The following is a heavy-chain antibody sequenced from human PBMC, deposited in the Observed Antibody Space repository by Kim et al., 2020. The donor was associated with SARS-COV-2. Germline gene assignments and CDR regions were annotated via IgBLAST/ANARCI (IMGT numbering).Heavy chain of an antibody. CDR1: GFTFSSYG. J-gene: IGHJ6*02. CDR3: ARDLRFSSGWPPFYYYGMDV. D-gene: IGHD6-19*01. CDR2: IWYDGSNK. Sequence: GGSLRLSCAASGFTFSSYGMHWVRQAPGKGLEWVAVIWYDGSNKYYADSVKGRFTISRDNSKNTLYLQMNSLRAEDTAVYYCARDLRFSSGWPPFYYYGMDVWGQETTVTVSS. V-gene: IGHV3-33*01.